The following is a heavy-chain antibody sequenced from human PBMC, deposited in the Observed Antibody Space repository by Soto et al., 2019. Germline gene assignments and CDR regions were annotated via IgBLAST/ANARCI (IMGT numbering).Heavy chain of an antibody. J-gene: IGHJ6*02. D-gene: IGHD1-1*01. CDR2: ISSSSSYI. CDR1: GFTFSSYS. V-gene: IGHV3-21*01. Sequence: PGGSLRLSCAASGFTFSSYSMNWVRQAPGKGLEWVSSISSSSSYIYYADSVKGRFTISRDNAKNSLYLQMNSLRAEDTAVYYCAMSGHNPYGMDVWGQGTTVTVSS. CDR3: AMSGHNPYGMDV.